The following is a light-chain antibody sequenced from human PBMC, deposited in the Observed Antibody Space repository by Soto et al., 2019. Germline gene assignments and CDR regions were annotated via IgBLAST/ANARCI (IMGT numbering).Light chain of an antibody. Sequence: DIQMTQSPSSLSASVGDRVTITCRASQSISAYLNWYQQKPGKAPKLLISAASTLESGVPSRFSGSGSGTDFTLTISSLQPEDFATDYCQQSYSRHPLTFGGGTKVEIK. CDR2: AAS. V-gene: IGKV1-39*01. CDR1: QSISAY. CDR3: QQSYSRHPLT. J-gene: IGKJ4*01.